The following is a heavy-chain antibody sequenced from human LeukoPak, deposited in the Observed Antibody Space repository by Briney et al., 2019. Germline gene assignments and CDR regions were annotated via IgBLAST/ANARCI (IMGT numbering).Heavy chain of an antibody. CDR1: GFTFSNAW. CDR3: TYYFDTSGPDLYFDY. D-gene: IGHD3-22*01. V-gene: IGHV3-15*01. Sequence: GGSLRLSCAASGFTFSNAWMSWVRKAPGKGLEWVGRIKTKADGGTTDYAAPVKGRFTISRDDSKNTLYLQMNSLKTEDTAIYYCTYYFDTSGPDLYFDYWGQGTLVTVSS. J-gene: IGHJ4*02. CDR2: IKTKADGGTT.